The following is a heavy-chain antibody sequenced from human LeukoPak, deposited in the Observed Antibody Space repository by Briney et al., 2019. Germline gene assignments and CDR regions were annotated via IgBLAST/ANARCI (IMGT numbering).Heavy chain of an antibody. CDR1: GGSISSSSYY. Sequence: SETLSLTCTVSGGSISSSSYYWGWIRQPPGKGLEWIGSIYYSGSTYYNPSLKSRVTISVDTSKNQFSLKLSSVTAADTAVYYCARSWLGHNVVVTAILGSGNYFDYWGQGTLVTVSS. CDR3: ARSWLGHNVVVTAILGSGNYFDY. D-gene: IGHD2-21*02. CDR2: IYYSGST. J-gene: IGHJ4*02. V-gene: IGHV4-39*01.